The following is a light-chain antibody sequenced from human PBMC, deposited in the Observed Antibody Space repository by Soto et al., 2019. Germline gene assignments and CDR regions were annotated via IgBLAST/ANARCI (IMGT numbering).Light chain of an antibody. Sequence: QSVLTQPPSASGSPGQSVTISCTGTSSDVGAYKYVSWYQQYPGKAPKLMIYEVTKRPSGVPDRFSVSKSGNTASLTVSGLQAEDEADYYCTSYVGNDIWVFGGGTKVTVL. V-gene: IGLV2-8*01. CDR3: TSYVGNDIWV. CDR1: SSDVGAYKY. CDR2: EVT. J-gene: IGLJ3*02.